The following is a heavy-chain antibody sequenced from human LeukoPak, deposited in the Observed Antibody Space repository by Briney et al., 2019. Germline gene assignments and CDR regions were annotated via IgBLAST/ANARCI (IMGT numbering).Heavy chain of an antibody. CDR2: INHSGST. Sequence: SETLSLTWAVYGGSFSGYYWSWIRQPPGKGLEWIGEINHSGSTNYNPSLKSRVTISVDTSKNQFSLKLSSVTAADTAVYYCASPGSGSYYSGFDYWGQGTLVTVSS. J-gene: IGHJ4*02. D-gene: IGHD3-10*01. V-gene: IGHV4-34*01. CDR1: GGSFSGYY. CDR3: ASPGSGSYYSGFDY.